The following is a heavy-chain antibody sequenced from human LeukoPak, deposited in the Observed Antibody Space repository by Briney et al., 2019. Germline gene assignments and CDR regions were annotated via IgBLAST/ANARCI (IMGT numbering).Heavy chain of an antibody. V-gene: IGHV4-39*07. Sequence: SETLSLTCTVSGGSISSGDYYWSWIRQPPGKGLEWIGEINHSGSTNYNPSLKSRVTISVDTSKNQFSLKLSSVTAADTAVYYCARVSGNCSSTSCYHGMDVWGQGTTVTVSS. CDR2: INHSGST. J-gene: IGHJ6*02. CDR3: ARVSGNCSSTSCYHGMDV. D-gene: IGHD2-2*01. CDR1: GGSISSGDYY.